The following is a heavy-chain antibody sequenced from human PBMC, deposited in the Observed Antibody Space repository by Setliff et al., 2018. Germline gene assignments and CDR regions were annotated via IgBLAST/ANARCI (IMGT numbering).Heavy chain of an antibody. Sequence: PSETLSLTCAVSGYSISSGYYWAWIRQPPEKGLEWIGSIYRTGNTHYNPSLKSRVTISLDTSKNQFSLKLTSVTAADTAIYYCARQSVRGPADNNWFDPWGQGTLVTVSS. CDR3: ARQSVRGPADNNWFDP. V-gene: IGHV4-38-2*01. CDR2: IYRTGNT. J-gene: IGHJ5*02. D-gene: IGHD2-2*01. CDR1: GYSISSGYY.